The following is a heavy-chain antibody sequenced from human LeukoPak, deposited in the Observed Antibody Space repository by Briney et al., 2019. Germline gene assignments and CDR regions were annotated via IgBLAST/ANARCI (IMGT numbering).Heavy chain of an antibody. CDR2: ISYDGSNK. D-gene: IGHD6-19*01. CDR3: ARPREAGSSSGWYFDY. V-gene: IGHV3-30-3*01. CDR1: GFTFSSYA. Sequence: PGRSLSLSCAASGFTFSSYAMHWVTQAPGKGLEWVAVISYDGSNKIYAGSVKGRFTISRDESKNTLYLQMNSLRAEDTAVYYCARPREAGSSSGWYFDYWGQGTLVTVS. J-gene: IGHJ4*02.